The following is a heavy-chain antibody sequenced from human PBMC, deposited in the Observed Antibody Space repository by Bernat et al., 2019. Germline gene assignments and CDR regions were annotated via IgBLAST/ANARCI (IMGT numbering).Heavy chain of an antibody. Sequence: EVQLVESGGGLVKPGGSLRLSCAASGFTFSNAWMSWVRQAPGKGLEWVGRIKSKTDGGTTDYAAPVKGRFTISRDDSKNTLYLQMNSLKTEDTAVYYCTTGTITIFGVVINHCGMDVWGQGTTVTVSS. CDR2: IKSKTDGGTT. CDR1: GFTFSNAW. D-gene: IGHD3-3*01. V-gene: IGHV3-15*01. J-gene: IGHJ6*02. CDR3: TTGTITIFGVVINHCGMDV.